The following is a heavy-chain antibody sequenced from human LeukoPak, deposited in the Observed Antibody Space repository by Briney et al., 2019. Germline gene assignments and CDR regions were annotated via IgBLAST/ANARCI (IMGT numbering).Heavy chain of an antibody. CDR1: GYTFTGYY. CDR2: INPNSGGT. D-gene: IGHD2-15*01. J-gene: IGHJ5*02. CDR3: ARDRYFRVVVAANWFDP. V-gene: IGHV1-2*02. Sequence: ASVKVSCKASGYTFTGYYMHWVRQAPGQGLEWMGWINPNSGGTNYAQKFQGRVTMARATSISTAYMELSRLRSDDTAVYYCARDRYFRVVVAANWFDPWGQGTLVTVSS.